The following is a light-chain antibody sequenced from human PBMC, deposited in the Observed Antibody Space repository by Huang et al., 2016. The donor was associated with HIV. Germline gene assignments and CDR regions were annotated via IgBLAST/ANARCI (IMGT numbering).Light chain of an antibody. CDR3: QQYNNWPST. CDR2: GPS. V-gene: IGKV3-15*01. J-gene: IGKJ3*01. CDR1: QSVSSN. Sequence: EIVMTQSPAAVSVPQGERPTLSCRASQSVSSNLDWYQQKPVQTPRLLIYGPSTRATGIPSRFSGSGSGTEFTLTISSLQSEDFAVYYCQQYNNWPSTFGPGTKVDIK.